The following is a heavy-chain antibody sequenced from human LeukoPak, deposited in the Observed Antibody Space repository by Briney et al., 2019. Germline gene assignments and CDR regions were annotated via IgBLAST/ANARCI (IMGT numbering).Heavy chain of an antibody. Sequence: GGSLTLSCAASGFTFSSYGMHWVRQAPGKGLEWVAFIRYDGSNKYYADSVKGRCTTSRDNSKNTLYLQMNSLRAEDTAVYYCAKGLRLFDFLLHWPQETGHRVFTGSVPPHPW. CDR2: IRYDGSNK. D-gene: IGHD3-9*01. J-gene: IGHJ5*02. CDR3: AKGLRLFDFLLHWPQETGHRVFTGSVPPHP. CDR1: GFTFSSYG. V-gene: IGHV3-30*02.